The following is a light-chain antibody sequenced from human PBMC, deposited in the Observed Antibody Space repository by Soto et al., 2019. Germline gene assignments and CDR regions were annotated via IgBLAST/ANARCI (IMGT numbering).Light chain of an antibody. V-gene: IGLV2-14*01. CDR1: SSDVGGYNY. CDR3: CSYTSSSTYV. J-gene: IGLJ1*01. CDR2: DVN. Sequence: QSALTQPASVSGSPGQSITISCTGTSSDVGGYNYVSWYQQHPGKAPKLMIFDVNNRPSGVSNRFSGSKSGNTASLTISGLQAEAEADYYCCSYTSSSTYVFGTETKLTVL.